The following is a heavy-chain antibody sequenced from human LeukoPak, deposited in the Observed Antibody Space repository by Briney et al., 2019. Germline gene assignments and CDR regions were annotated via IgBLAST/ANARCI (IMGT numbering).Heavy chain of an antibody. CDR2: RYYSGTT. V-gene: IGHV4-59*01. Sequence: SETLSLTCNVSGASISSYYWSWIRQPPGRGLEWIGYRYYSGTTNYKPSLKSRVTISVDTSKNQLSLRLSSVTAADTAVYYCARSSSGYYFDYWGQGTLVTVSS. J-gene: IGHJ4*02. CDR3: ARSSSGYYFDY. D-gene: IGHD3-22*01. CDR1: GASISSYY.